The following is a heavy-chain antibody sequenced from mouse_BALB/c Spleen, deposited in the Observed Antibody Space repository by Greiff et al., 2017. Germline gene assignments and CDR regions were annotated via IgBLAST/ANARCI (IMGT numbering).Heavy chain of an antibody. Sequence: EVKLMESGGGLVKPGGSLKLSCAASGFTFSDYYMYWVRQTPEKRLEWVATISDGGSYTYYPDSVKGRFTISRDNAKNNLYLQMSSLKSEDTAMYYCARADRYYAMDYWGQGTTLTVSS. J-gene: IGHJ2*01. V-gene: IGHV5-4*02. CDR3: ARADRYYAMDY. CDR1: GFTFSDYY. D-gene: IGHD1-1*02. CDR2: ISDGGSYT.